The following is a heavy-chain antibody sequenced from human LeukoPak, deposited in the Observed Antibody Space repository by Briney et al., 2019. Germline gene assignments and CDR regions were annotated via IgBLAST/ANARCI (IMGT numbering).Heavy chain of an antibody. V-gene: IGHV4-61*02. Sequence: SETLSLTCTVSGGSISSGSYYWSWIRQPAGKGLEWIGRIYTSGSTNYNPSLKSRVTISVDNSKNQFSLRPSSATAADTAVYYCARSAGYSNGKRGLFCAYWGQGTLVIVSS. D-gene: IGHD2-15*01. CDR1: GGSISSGSYY. CDR2: IYTSGST. CDR3: ARSAGYSNGKRGLFCAY. J-gene: IGHJ4*02.